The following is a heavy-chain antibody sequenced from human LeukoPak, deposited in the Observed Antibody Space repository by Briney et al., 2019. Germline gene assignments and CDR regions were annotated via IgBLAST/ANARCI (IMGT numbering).Heavy chain of an antibody. D-gene: IGHD2-15*01. Sequence: ASVKVSCKASGGTFSSYAISWVRQAPGQGLEWMGGIIPIFGTANYAQKFQGRVTITADKSTSTAYMELSSLRSEDTAVYYCARGVLGYCSGGSCYQYYFDYWGQGTLVTVSS. J-gene: IGHJ4*02. CDR1: GGTFSSYA. V-gene: IGHV1-69*06. CDR3: ARGVLGYCSGGSCYQYYFDY. CDR2: IIPIFGTA.